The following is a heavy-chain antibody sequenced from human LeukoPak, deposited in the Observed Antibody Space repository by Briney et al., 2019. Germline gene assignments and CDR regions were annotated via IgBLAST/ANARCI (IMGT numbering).Heavy chain of an antibody. CDR1: GFTFSSYW. V-gene: IGHV3-7*01. Sequence: GGSPRLSCAASGFTFSSYWMSWVRQAPGKGLEWVANIKQDGSEKYYVDSVKGRFTISRDNAKNSLYLQMNSLRAEDTAVYYCARDRKQLAGTFDYWGQGTLVTVSS. CDR3: ARDRKQLAGTFDY. CDR2: IKQDGSEK. D-gene: IGHD6-13*01. J-gene: IGHJ4*02.